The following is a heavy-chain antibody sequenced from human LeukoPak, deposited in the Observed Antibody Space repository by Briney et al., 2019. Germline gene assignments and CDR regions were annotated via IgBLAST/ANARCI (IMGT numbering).Heavy chain of an antibody. CDR1: GGSFSGYY. V-gene: IGHV4-34*01. J-gene: IGHJ4*02. CDR2: INHSGST. D-gene: IGHD5-12*01. CDR3: ARSPWVHYNGYGGGDY. Sequence: WETLSLTCAVYGGSFSGYYWSWIRQPPGKGLEWIGEINHSGSTNYNPSLKSRVTISVDTSKNQFSLKLSSVTAADTAVYYCARSPWVHYNGYGGGDYWGQGTLVTVSS.